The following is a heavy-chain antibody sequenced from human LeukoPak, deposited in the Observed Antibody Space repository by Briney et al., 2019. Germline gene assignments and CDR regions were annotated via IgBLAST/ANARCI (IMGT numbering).Heavy chain of an antibody. CDR3: AKDVTMIGEGDAFDI. J-gene: IGHJ3*02. Sequence: GGSLRLSCAASGFTFSSYAMSWVRQAPGKGLEWVSAISGSGGSTYYADSVKGRFTISRDNSKNTLYLQMNSLRAEDTAVYHCAKDVTMIGEGDAFDIWGQGTMVTVSS. D-gene: IGHD3-22*01. V-gene: IGHV3-23*01. CDR2: ISGSGGST. CDR1: GFTFSSYA.